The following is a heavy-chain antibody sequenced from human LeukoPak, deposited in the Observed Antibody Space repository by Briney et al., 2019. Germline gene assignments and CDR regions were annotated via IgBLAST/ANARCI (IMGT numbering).Heavy chain of an antibody. Sequence: SETLSLTCTVSGGSISSSSYYWGWIRQPPGKGLECIGGIYYSGSTYYNPSLKSRVTISVDTSKNQFSLKLSSVTAADTAVYYCAATPSDILTGYYLDAFDIWGQGTMVTVSS. D-gene: IGHD3-9*01. J-gene: IGHJ3*02. CDR2: IYYSGST. CDR1: GGSISSSSYY. CDR3: AATPSDILTGYYLDAFDI. V-gene: IGHV4-39*07.